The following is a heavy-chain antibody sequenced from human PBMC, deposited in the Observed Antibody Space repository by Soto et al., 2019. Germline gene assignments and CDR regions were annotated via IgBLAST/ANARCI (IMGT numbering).Heavy chain of an antibody. CDR3: AKDLGQYGDFDY. CDR1: GFTFSSYA. D-gene: IGHD4-17*01. Sequence: GGSLRLSCAASGFTFSSYAMSWVRQAPGKGLEWVSAISGSGGSTYYADSAKGRFTISRDNSKNTLYLQMNSLRAEDTAVYYGAKDLGQYGDFDYWGQRTLVTVSS. CDR2: ISGSGGST. V-gene: IGHV3-23*01. J-gene: IGHJ4*02.